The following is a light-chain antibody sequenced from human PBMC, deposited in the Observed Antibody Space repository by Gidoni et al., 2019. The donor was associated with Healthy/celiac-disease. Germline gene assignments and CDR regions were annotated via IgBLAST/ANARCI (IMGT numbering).Light chain of an antibody. V-gene: IGKV1-39*01. Sequence: IHMTQSPSSLSASVGDRVTITCRASQSISSYLNGYQQKPGKAPKLLIYAASSLQSGVPSRFSGSGSGTDFTLTISSLQPEDFATYYCQQSYSTPQTFGQGTKVEIK. CDR2: AAS. CDR1: QSISSY. J-gene: IGKJ1*01. CDR3: QQSYSTPQT.